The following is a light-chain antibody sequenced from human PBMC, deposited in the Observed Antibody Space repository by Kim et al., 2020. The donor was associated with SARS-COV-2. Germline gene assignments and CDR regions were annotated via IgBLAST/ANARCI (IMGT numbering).Light chain of an antibody. CDR3: QQYYTTPYT. V-gene: IGKV4-1*01. CDR2: WAS. CDR1: PSVLYSSNDKNY. J-gene: IGKJ2*01. Sequence: RATINCKSSPSVLYSSNDKNYLAWYQQKPGQPPKLLIYWASTRESGVPDRFSGSGSGTDFTLTISNLQAEDVAVYYCQQYYTTPYTFGQGTKLEI.